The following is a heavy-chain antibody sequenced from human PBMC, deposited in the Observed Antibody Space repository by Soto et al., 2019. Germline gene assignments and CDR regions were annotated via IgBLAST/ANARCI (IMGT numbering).Heavy chain of an antibody. CDR3: ARRFTMIGTSFDT. Sequence: GESLKISCKGSGYSFSNYWIVWVRQMPGKGLEWMGIIYPGDSETKYSPSFQGQVTISADKSINTAYLQWISLKASDTAIYYCARRFTMIGTSFDTWGQGTLVTVSS. CDR1: GYSFSNYW. V-gene: IGHV5-51*01. J-gene: IGHJ5*02. D-gene: IGHD3-22*01. CDR2: IYPGDSET.